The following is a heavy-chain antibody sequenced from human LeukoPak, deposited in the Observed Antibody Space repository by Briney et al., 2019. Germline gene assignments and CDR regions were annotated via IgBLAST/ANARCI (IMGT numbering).Heavy chain of an antibody. Sequence: GGSLRLSCAASGFTFSSYWMSWVRQAPGKGLEWVGFIRSKAYGGTTEYAASVKGRFTISRDDSKSIAYLQMNSLKTEDTAVYFCARYYYESSGMDLDYWGQGTLVTVSS. D-gene: IGHD3-22*01. V-gene: IGHV3-49*04. J-gene: IGHJ4*02. CDR3: ARYYYESSGMDLDY. CDR1: GFTFSSYW. CDR2: IRSKAYGGTT.